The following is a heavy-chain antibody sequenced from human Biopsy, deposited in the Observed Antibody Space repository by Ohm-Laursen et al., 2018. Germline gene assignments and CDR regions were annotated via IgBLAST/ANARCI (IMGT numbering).Heavy chain of an antibody. D-gene: IGHD1-26*01. Sequence: SLRLSCAASGFAFNLYEMNGVRQAPGKGMEWISYIYGGGSPVSYADSVKGRFTISRDNAQNSLYLHMNSLRAEDTAVYYCARLNSGTYDASGLWGQGTMVIVSS. CDR2: IYGGGSPV. V-gene: IGHV3-48*03. CDR3: ARLNSGTYDASGL. J-gene: IGHJ3*01. CDR1: GFAFNLYE.